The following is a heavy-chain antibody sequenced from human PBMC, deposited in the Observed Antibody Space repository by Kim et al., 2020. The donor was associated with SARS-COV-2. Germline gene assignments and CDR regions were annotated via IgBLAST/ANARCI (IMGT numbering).Heavy chain of an antibody. CDR3: ARVVYDSSPEGVDY. CDR2: IKQDGSEK. CDR1: GFTFSSYW. V-gene: IGHV3-7*01. J-gene: IGHJ4*02. Sequence: GGSLRLSCAASGFTFSSYWMSWVRQAPGKGLEWVANIKQDGSEKYYVDSVKGRFTISRDNAKNSLYLQMNSLRAEDTAVYYCARVVYDSSPEGVDYWGQGTLVTVSS. D-gene: IGHD3-22*01.